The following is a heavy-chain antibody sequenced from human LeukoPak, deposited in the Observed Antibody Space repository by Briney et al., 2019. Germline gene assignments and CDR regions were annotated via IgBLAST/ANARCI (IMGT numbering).Heavy chain of an antibody. CDR1: GFTFSSYG. Sequence: GGSLRLSCAASGFTFSSYGMHWVRQAPGKGLEWVAFIRYDGSNKYYADSVKGRFTISRDNSKNTLYLQMNSLRAEDTAVYYCAKEGGLVVVPARDAFDIWGQGTMVTVSS. D-gene: IGHD2-2*01. CDR2: IRYDGSNK. V-gene: IGHV3-30*02. CDR3: AKEGGLVVVPARDAFDI. J-gene: IGHJ3*02.